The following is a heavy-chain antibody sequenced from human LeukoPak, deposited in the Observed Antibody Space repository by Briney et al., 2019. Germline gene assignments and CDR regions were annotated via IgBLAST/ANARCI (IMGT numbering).Heavy chain of an antibody. D-gene: IGHD1-26*01. V-gene: IGHV3-53*01. CDR2: IYSGGST. J-gene: IGHJ3*02. Sequence: GGSLRLSCAASGFTVSSNYLSWVRQAPGKGLEWVSIIYSGGSTFYADSVKGRFTISRDNSKNTLYLQMNSLRAEDTAVYYCARGGSYLSAFDIWGQGTMVTVSS. CDR1: GFTVSSNY. CDR3: ARGGSYLSAFDI.